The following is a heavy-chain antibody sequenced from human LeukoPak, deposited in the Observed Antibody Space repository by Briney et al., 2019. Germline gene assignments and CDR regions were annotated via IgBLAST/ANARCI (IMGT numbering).Heavy chain of an antibody. J-gene: IGHJ6*03. Sequence: GGSLRLSCAASGFTFSKYAMTWVRQAPGKGLEWVSAISSSTLKIYYADSVKGRFTISRDNSKNTLYLQMNSVRAEDTAMYYCAKVGTRMVTIVAPYYMDVWGKGTTVTVSS. V-gene: IGHV3-23*01. CDR2: ISSSTLKI. D-gene: IGHD5-24*01. CDR3: AKVGTRMVTIVAPYYMDV. CDR1: GFTFSKYA.